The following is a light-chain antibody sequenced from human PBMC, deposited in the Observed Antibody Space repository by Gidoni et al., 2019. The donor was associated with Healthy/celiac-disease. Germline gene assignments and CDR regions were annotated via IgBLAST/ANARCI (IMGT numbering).Light chain of an antibody. V-gene: IGKV3-20*01. CDR1: QSVSSSY. CDR3: QQYGSSLYT. Sequence: EIVFTQSPGTLSLSPGERATLSCRASQSVSSSYLAWYPQKPGQAPRLLIYGASSRATGIPDRFSGSGSGTDFTLTISRLEPEDFAVYYCQQYGSSLYTFGQGTKLEIK. J-gene: IGKJ2*01. CDR2: GAS.